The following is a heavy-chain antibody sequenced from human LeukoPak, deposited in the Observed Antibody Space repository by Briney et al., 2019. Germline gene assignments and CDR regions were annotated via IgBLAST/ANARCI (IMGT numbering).Heavy chain of an antibody. J-gene: IGHJ6*03. D-gene: IGHD2-2*03. CDR2: INLNSGGT. CDR1: GYTFTGYY. V-gene: IGHV1-2*02. CDR3: ARDGYCSSTSCYSGFYYYYMDV. Sequence: GASVKVSCKASGYTFTGYYMHWVRQAPGQGLEWMGWINLNSGGTNYAQKFQGRVTMTRDTSISTAYMELSRLRSDDTAVYYCARDGYCSSTSCYSGFYYYYMDVWGKGTTVTVSS.